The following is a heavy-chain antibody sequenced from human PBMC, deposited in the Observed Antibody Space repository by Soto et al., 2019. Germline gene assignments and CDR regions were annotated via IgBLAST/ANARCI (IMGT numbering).Heavy chain of an antibody. D-gene: IGHD4-17*01. V-gene: IGHV1-69*13. CDR3: ARDRAPPSDYGDFDY. CDR1: GGTFSSYA. Sequence: SVKVSCKASGGTFSSYAISWVRQAPGQGLEWMGGIIPIFGTANYAQKFQGRVTITADESTSTAYMELSSLRSEDTAVYYCARDRAPPSDYGDFDYWGQGTLVTVSS. CDR2: IIPIFGTA. J-gene: IGHJ4*02.